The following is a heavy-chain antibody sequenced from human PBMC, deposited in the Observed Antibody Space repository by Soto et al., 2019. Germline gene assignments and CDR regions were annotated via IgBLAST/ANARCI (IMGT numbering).Heavy chain of an antibody. V-gene: IGHV3-30*18. J-gene: IGHJ2*01. D-gene: IGHD1-7*01. CDR1: GFTFSNYA. Sequence: QVQLVESGGGVVQPGKSLRLSCAASGFTFSNYAMHWVRQAPAKGLEWVAVISYDGSDKYYADSVKGRFTVSRDNSKNTLYLQMNSLRAEDTAVYYCANLTWPGEERNYYFDLWGRGTLVTVSS. CDR3: ANLTWPGEERNYYFDL. CDR2: ISYDGSDK.